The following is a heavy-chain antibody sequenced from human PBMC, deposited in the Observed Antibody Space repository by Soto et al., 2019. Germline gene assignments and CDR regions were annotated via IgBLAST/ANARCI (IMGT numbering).Heavy chain of an antibody. J-gene: IGHJ6*02. D-gene: IGHD2-15*01. CDR1: GFTFSVYT. V-gene: IGHV3-21*02. Sequence: EELLVESGGGLVKGGGSVRLSCVASGFTFSVYTMMWVRRAPGKGLVWVAAISGDSSTVRYADSVKGRFSISRDNAKNSLFLEMNSLRVEDTAMYYCVKEDEICTWSCYKNGLDVWGQGTTVTVPS. CDR2: ISGDSSTV. CDR3: VKEDEICTWSCYKNGLDV.